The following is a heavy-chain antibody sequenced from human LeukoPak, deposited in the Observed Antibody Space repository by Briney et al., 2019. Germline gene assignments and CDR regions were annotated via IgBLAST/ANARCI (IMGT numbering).Heavy chain of an antibody. J-gene: IGHJ4*02. Sequence: GRSLRLSCAASGFTFSSYGMHWVRQAPGKGRGWVAVIWYDGSNKYYADSVKGRFTISRDNSKNTLYLQMNSLRAEDRAVYYCAKDMEYGEPPGGIGCWGQGTLVTVSS. CDR1: GFTFSSYG. D-gene: IGHD4-17*01. CDR2: IWYDGSNK. CDR3: AKDMEYGEPPGGIGC. V-gene: IGHV3-33*06.